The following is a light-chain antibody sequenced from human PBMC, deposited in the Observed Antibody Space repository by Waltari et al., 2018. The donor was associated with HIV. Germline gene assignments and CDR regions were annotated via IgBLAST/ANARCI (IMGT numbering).Light chain of an antibody. CDR1: QTVLYSSNKKNF. V-gene: IGKV4-1*01. J-gene: IGKJ2*01. CDR3: QQYYSTPYT. Sequence: DIVMTQSPDSLAVPLGERATITCNSSQTVLYSSNKKNFLSWYQQKPGQPPKLLISGVPDRFSGSGSGTDFTLTVSSLQAEDVAFYYCQQYYSTPYTFGRGTKV.